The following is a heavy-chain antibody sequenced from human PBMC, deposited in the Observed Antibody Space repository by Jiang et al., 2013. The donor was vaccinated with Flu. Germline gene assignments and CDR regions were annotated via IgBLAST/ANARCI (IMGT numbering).Heavy chain of an antibody. Sequence: LVESGGGVVQPGRSLRLSCAGSGFTFNTYYMHWVRQAPGKGLEWWQLYHLTKDKNYAESVKGRFTVSRDNSENTLHLQMNSLRSEDTAVYYCARAGIFRDYGDLRFDIWGQGTLVTVSS. D-gene: IGHD4-17*01. CDR2: YHLTKDK. V-gene: IGHV3-30*04. J-gene: IGHJ4*02. CDR3: ARAGIFRDYGDLRFDI. CDR1: GFTFNTYY.